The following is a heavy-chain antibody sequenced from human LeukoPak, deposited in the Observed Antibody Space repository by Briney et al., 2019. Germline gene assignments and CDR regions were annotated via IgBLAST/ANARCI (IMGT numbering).Heavy chain of an antibody. CDR3: ARDVEYCSGGSCYFVDDY. CDR1: GYTFTGYY. J-gene: IGHJ4*02. CDR2: INPNSGGT. V-gene: IGHV1-2*02. Sequence: ASVKVSCKASGYTFTGYYMHWVRQAPGQGLEWMGWINPNSGGTNYAQKFQGRVTMTRDTSISTAYMELSRLRSDDTAVYYCARDVEYCSGGSCYFVDDYWGQGTLVTVSS. D-gene: IGHD2-15*01.